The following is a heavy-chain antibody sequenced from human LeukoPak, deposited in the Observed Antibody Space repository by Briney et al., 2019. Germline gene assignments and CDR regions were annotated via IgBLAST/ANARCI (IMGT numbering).Heavy chain of an antibody. Sequence: SETLSLTCTVSGGSISSYYWSWIRQPAGKGLEWIGRIYTSGGTNYNPSLKSRVTMSVDTSKNQFSLKLSSVTAADTAVYYCASMNGGLYYYYYMDVWGKGTTVTVSS. J-gene: IGHJ6*03. D-gene: IGHD7-27*01. V-gene: IGHV4-4*07. CDR3: ASMNGGLYYYYYMDV. CDR2: IYTSGGT. CDR1: GGSISSYY.